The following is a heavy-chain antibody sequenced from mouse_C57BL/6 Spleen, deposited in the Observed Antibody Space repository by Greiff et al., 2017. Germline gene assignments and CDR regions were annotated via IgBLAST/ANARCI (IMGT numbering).Heavy chain of an antibody. D-gene: IGHD2-3*01. J-gene: IGHJ2*01. Sequence: QVQLQQSGPELVKPGASVKISCKASGYAFSSSWMNWVKQRPGKGLEWIGRIYPGDGDTNYNGKFKGKATLTADKSSSTAYMQLSSLTSEDSAVYFCARGNDGYLLLDYWGQGTTLTVSS. V-gene: IGHV1-82*01. CDR1: GYAFSSSW. CDR2: IYPGDGDT. CDR3: ARGNDGYLLLDY.